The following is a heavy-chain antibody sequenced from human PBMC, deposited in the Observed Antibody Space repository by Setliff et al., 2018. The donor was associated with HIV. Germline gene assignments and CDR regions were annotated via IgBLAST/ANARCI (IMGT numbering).Heavy chain of an antibody. J-gene: IGHJ4*02. CDR2: ISGSGGST. D-gene: IGHD3-22*01. CDR1: GFTFSTYA. CDR3: AKDSFPTSQRYDSSNY. Sequence: PGGSLRLSCAASGFTFSTYAMSWVRQAPGKGLEWVSSISGSGGSTYYADSVKGRFTISRDNSKDTLYLQMNSLRAEDTAVYYCAKDSFPTSQRYDSSNYWGQGTLVTVSS. V-gene: IGHV3-23*01.